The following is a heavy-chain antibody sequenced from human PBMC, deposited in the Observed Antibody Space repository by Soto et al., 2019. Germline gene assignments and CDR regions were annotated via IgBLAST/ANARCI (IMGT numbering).Heavy chain of an antibody. Sequence: EVQLVESGGGLVQPGRSLRLSCAASGFTFDDYAMHWVRQAPGKGLEWVSGISWNSGSIGYADSVKGRFTISRDNAKNFLYLQMNSLRAEDTALYYCATDSTLGGWGGMDVWGQGTTVTVSS. CDR2: ISWNSGSI. CDR3: ATDSTLGGWGGMDV. J-gene: IGHJ6*02. D-gene: IGHD3-16*01. V-gene: IGHV3-9*01. CDR1: GFTFDDYA.